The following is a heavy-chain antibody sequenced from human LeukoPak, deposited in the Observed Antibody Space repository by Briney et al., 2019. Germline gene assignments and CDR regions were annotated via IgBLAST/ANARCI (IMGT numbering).Heavy chain of an antibody. CDR2: TSSSDSGK. CDR3: AKGSRGSCSRTYCYPFDY. Sequence: GGSLRLSCVVSGFTLSSYAMSWVRQAPGKGLEWVAATSSSDSGKYHADSVKGRFTISRDNSKNTLYLQMNRLRAEDTAVYYCAKGSRGSCSRTYCYPFDYWGQGTLVTVSS. D-gene: IGHD2-2*01. J-gene: IGHJ4*02. CDR1: GFTLSSYA. V-gene: IGHV3-23*01.